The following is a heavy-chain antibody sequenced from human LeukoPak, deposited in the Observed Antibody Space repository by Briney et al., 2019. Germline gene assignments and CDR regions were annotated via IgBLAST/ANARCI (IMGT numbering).Heavy chain of an antibody. J-gene: IGHJ4*02. Sequence: HGGSLRLSCAASGFTFSGYWMHWVRQAPGKGLVWVSGIYSDGSTTRYADSVKGRFTISRDNAKNTLYLQMNSPRAEDTAVYYCARISYDSSGNYDYWGQGTLVTVSS. CDR3: ARISYDSSGNYDY. CDR1: GFTFSGYW. CDR2: IYSDGSTT. D-gene: IGHD3-22*01. V-gene: IGHV3-74*01.